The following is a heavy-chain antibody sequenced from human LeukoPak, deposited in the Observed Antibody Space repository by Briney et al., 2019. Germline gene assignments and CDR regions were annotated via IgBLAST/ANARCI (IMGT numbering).Heavy chain of an antibody. Sequence: PGRSLRLSCAASGFTFSSYAMHWVRQAPGKGLEWVAVISYDGSNKYYADSVKGRFTISRDNSKNTPYLQMNSLRAEDTAVYYCASHTIPDAFDIWGQGTMVTVSS. CDR2: ISYDGSNK. J-gene: IGHJ3*02. CDR3: ASHTIPDAFDI. CDR1: GFTFSSYA. V-gene: IGHV3-30-3*01. D-gene: IGHD2-21*01.